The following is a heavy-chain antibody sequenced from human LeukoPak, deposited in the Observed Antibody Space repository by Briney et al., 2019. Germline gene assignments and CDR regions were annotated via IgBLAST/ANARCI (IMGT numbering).Heavy chain of an antibody. J-gene: IGHJ4*02. CDR2: MSGSGGMT. CDR3: ASHSSSWYGFDY. D-gene: IGHD6-13*01. Sequence: GGSLRLSCAASGFTFSSYAMSWVRQAPGKGLEWVSAMSGSGGMTYYADSVKGRFSISRDNSKNTLYLQMNSLRAEDTAVYYCASHSSSWYGFDYWGQGTLVTVSS. V-gene: IGHV3-23*01. CDR1: GFTFSSYA.